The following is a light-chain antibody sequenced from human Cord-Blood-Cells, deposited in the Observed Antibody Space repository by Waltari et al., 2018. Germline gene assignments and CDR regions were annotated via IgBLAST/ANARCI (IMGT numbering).Light chain of an antibody. CDR3: QQYGSSPRT. CDR2: GAS. Sequence: EIVLTQSPGTLSLSPGERATLSCRASQSVSSSYLAWYHQKTGQAPRRLIYGASSRATGIPDRFKGSGSGTDFTLTISRREPEDFAGYYCQQYGSSPRTFGQGTKVEIK. V-gene: IGKV3-20*01. CDR1: QSVSSSY. J-gene: IGKJ1*01.